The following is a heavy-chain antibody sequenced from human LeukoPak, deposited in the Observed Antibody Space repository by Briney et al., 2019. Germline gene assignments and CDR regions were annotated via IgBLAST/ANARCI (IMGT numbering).Heavy chain of an antibody. V-gene: IGHV1-2*02. CDR2: INPNSGGT. D-gene: IGHD3-22*01. J-gene: IGHJ4*02. Sequence: ASVKVSCKASGYTFTGYYMHWVRQAPGQGLEWMGWINPNSGGTNYAQKFQGRVTMTRDTSISTAYMELSRLRSDDTAVYYCARASYYFDSSGYYSVGYFDYWGQGTLVTVSS. CDR1: GYTFTGYY. CDR3: ARASYYFDSSGYYSVGYFDY.